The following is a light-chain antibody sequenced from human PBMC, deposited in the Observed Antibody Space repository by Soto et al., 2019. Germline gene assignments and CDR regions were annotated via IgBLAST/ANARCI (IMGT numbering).Light chain of an antibody. CDR3: QQSYSTPRTWT. Sequence: DIQMTQSPSSLSASVGDRVTITCRASQSISSYLNWYQQKPGKAPKLLIYAASSLQSGVPSRFSGSGPGTDFTLAISSLQPEDVATYYCQQSYSTPRTWTVGQATKVEIK. J-gene: IGKJ1*01. V-gene: IGKV1-39*01. CDR1: QSISSY. CDR2: AAS.